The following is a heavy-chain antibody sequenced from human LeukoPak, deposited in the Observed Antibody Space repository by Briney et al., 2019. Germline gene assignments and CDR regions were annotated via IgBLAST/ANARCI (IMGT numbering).Heavy chain of an antibody. CDR1: GFTFSSYA. CDR3: ARGERDYDSSGYYYPIRLYGMDV. CDR2: ISYDGSNK. Sequence: GGSLRLSCVASGFTFSSYAMHWVRQAPGKGLEWVAIISYDGSNKYYADSVKGRFTISRDNAKNSLYLQMNSLRAEDTAAYYCARGERDYDSSGYYYPIRLYGMDVWGQGTTVTVSS. V-gene: IGHV3-30-3*01. D-gene: IGHD3-22*01. J-gene: IGHJ6*02.